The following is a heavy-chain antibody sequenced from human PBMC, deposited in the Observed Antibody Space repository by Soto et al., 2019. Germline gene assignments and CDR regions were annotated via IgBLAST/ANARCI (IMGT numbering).Heavy chain of an antibody. D-gene: IGHD6-13*01. Sequence: SQTLSLTCAISGDSVSSNSAAWNWIRRSPSRGLEWLGRTYYRSKWYNDYAVSVKSRITINPDTSKNQFSLQLNSVTPEDTAVYYSAREDYKGRIAAAGVDYYCAMDVWGQGTTVTVSS. CDR2: TYYRSKWYN. V-gene: IGHV6-1*01. J-gene: IGHJ6*02. CDR3: AREDYKGRIAAAGVDYYCAMDV. CDR1: GDSVSSNSAA.